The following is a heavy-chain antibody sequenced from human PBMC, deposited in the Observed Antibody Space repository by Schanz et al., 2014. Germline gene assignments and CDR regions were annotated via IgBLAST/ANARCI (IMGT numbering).Heavy chain of an antibody. J-gene: IGHJ4*02. V-gene: IGHV3-23*01. Sequence: EVQLLESGGGLAQPGGSLRLSCAASGFTFSSYAMTWVRQAPGMGLEWVSAISGRDGSTYYADSVRGRFTISRDNSKNTLYLQMNSLRAEDTAVYYCANNWNLDYWGQGTLVTVSS. CDR3: ANNWNLDY. CDR2: ISGRDGST. D-gene: IGHD1-20*01. CDR1: GFTFSSYA.